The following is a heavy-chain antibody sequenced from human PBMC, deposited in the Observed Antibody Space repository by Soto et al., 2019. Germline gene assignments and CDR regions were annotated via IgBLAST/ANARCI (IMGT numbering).Heavy chain of an antibody. CDR3: ARDNYYYYAMDV. CDR1: GGSISSGNYY. V-gene: IGHV4-30-4*01. J-gene: IGHJ6*02. Sequence: SETLSLTCTVSGGSISSGNYYWSWIRQPPGKGLEWIGFIYYSGNTYYNPSLESRMTISVDTSKNQVSLRLYSVTAADTAVYYCARDNYYYYAMDVWGQGTTVTVSS. CDR2: IYYSGNT.